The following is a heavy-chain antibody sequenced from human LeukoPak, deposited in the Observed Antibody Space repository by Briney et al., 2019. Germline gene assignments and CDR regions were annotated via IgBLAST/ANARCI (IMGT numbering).Heavy chain of an antibody. Sequence: SQTLSLTCVLSGDMVSSTSSTWNWIRQSPSRGLEWLGRTYYRSKLYHNYAVSVESRITINPDTSKNQFSLQLTFVTPEDTAMYYCSREDPSGYSNVWGQGTLVTVSS. J-gene: IGHJ4*02. CDR1: GDMVSSTSST. CDR3: SREDPSGYSNV. V-gene: IGHV6-1*01. D-gene: IGHD6-13*01. CDR2: TYYRSKLYH.